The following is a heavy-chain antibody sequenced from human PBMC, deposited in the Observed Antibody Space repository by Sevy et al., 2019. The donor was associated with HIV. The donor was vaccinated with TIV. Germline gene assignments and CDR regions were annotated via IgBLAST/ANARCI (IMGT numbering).Heavy chain of an antibody. CDR2: ISSSSDYK. CDR1: GFAFSSYT. CDR3: ARDGLGSGTSQNWFDP. V-gene: IGHV3-21*01. Sequence: GGSLRLSCAASGFAFSSYTMNWVRQAPGKGLEWVSSISSSSDYKYYADSVRGRFTISRDNAKKSLYLQMNSLRAEDTAVYYCARDGLGSGTSQNWFDPWGQGTRVTVSS. J-gene: IGHJ5*02. D-gene: IGHD3-10*01.